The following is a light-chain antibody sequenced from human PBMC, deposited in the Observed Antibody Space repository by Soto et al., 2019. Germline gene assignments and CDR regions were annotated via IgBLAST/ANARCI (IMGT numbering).Light chain of an antibody. CDR3: CSYVGSGGYV. Sequence: QSALTQPRSVSGSPGQSVTISCTGTSSDVGGYNYVSWYQQHPGKAPKVMIYDVSKRPSGVPDRLSGSKSGNTASLTISGLQAEDEADYYCCSYVGSGGYVFGTGTKVTVL. CDR1: SSDVGGYNY. V-gene: IGLV2-11*01. J-gene: IGLJ1*01. CDR2: DVS.